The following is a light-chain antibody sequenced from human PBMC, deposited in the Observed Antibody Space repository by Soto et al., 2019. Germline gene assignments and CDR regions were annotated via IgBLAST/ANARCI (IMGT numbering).Light chain of an antibody. CDR2: DAS. CDR3: QQYNSYST. V-gene: IGKV1-5*01. J-gene: IGKJ1*01. Sequence: DIQMTQSPSTLSASVGDRVTITCRASQSISSWLAWYQQKPGKAPKLLIYDASSLESGVPSRFSGSGSGTEFTLTISSLQPDDFATDYCQQYNSYSTFGQGTKVESK. CDR1: QSISSW.